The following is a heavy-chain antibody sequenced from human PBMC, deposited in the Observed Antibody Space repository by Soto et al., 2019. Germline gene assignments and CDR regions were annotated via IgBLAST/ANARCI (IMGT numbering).Heavy chain of an antibody. CDR1: GSSNCGGY. V-gene: IGHV4-59*01. Sequence: PSESLSHTCTVAGSSNCGGYWICIRQPPGKGLEWIGHISHSGSTNYNPSLNSRVTISIDTSKNQFSLKLSSGAAADTAVYYCARANVGDFWSGLNYYHYYYTDVWGKGTTVTVS. J-gene: IGHJ6*03. CDR2: ISHSGST. CDR3: ARANVGDFWSGLNYYHYYYTDV. D-gene: IGHD3-3*01.